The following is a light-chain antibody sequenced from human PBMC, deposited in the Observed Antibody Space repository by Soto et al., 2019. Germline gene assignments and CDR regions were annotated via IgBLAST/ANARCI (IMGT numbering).Light chain of an antibody. V-gene: IGKV1-5*01. CDR1: QSISSW. J-gene: IGKJ1*01. CDR3: QEYNSYSGT. Sequence: DIQWPQSPSTLSASVGDRVTITCRASQSISSWLAWYQQKPGKAPKLLIYDASSLETGVPSRFSGSQSGTEFTLTISSLQPDDFAIYYCQEYNSYSGTFGPGTKVDIK. CDR2: DAS.